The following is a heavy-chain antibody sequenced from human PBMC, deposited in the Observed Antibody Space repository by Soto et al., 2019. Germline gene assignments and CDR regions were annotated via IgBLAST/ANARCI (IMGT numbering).Heavy chain of an antibody. CDR2: IWYDGSNK. CDR3: AQIAVAGDGDDAFDI. D-gene: IGHD6-19*01. V-gene: IGHV3-33*01. CDR1: GFTFSSYG. J-gene: IGHJ3*02. Sequence: GGSLRLSCAASGFTFSSYGMHWVRQAPGKGLEWVAVIWYDGSNKYYADSVKGRFTISRDNSKNTLYLQMNSLRAEDTAVYYCAQIAVAGDGDDAFDIWGQGTMVTVSS.